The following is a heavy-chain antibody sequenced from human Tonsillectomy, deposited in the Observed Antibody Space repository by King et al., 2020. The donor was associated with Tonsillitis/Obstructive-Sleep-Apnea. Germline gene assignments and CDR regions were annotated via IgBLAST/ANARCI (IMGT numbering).Heavy chain of an antibody. CDR3: ARVSFLEWLKDYYYMDV. Sequence: VQLVESGSELKKPGASVKVSCKASGHTFTSYAMNWVRQAPGQGLEWMGWINTNTGNPTYAQGFTGRFVFSLDTSVSTAYLQISSLKAEDTAVYYCARVSFLEWLKDYYYMDVWGKGTTVTVSS. V-gene: IGHV7-4-1*02. J-gene: IGHJ6*03. D-gene: IGHD3-3*01. CDR2: INTNTGNP. CDR1: GHTFTSYA.